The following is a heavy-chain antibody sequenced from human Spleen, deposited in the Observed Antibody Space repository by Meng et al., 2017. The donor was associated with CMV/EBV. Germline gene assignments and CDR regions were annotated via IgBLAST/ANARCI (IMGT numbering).Heavy chain of an antibody. D-gene: IGHD2-2*01. CDR2: IHPHRGDT. CDR3: ARSGVPAAVDY. CDR1: GYTFTAHY. V-gene: IGHV1-2*02. Sequence: ASVKVSCKASGYTFTAHYFHWVRQAPGQGLEWMGWIHPHRGDTNYAQQFQGRVTLTRDTSISTAYMEVSSLRSDDTAVYYCARSGVPAAVDYWGQGTLVTVSS. J-gene: IGHJ4*02.